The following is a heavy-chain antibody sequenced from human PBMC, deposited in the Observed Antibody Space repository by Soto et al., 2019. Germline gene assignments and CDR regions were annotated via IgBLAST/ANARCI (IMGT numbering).Heavy chain of an antibody. CDR1: GLSFTSGGYY. D-gene: IGHD2-21*01. J-gene: IGHJ6*02. CDR2: IYYNGNT. V-gene: IGHV4-31*03. Sequence: QVQLQESGPGLVKPSQTLSLTCTVSGLSFTSGGYYWSWIRQHPGKGLEWIGYIYYNGNTSFNPSRRSRVTLSVDTSKLQVSLKLSSVTAADMAVCYCASRWMWSIDVWGQGTTVTVSS. CDR3: ASRWMWSIDV.